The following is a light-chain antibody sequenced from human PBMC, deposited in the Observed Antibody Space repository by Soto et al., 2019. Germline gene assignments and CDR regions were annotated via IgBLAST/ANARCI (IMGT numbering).Light chain of an antibody. J-gene: IGLJ2*01. CDR1: NIGSKS. Sequence: SYELTQPPSVSVAPGKTARITCGGNNIGSKSVHWYQQKPGQAPVLVIYYDSDRPSGIPERFSGSNSGNTATLTIIRVEAGDEADYYCQVWDSSSEHVVFGGGTKLTVL. V-gene: IGLV3-21*04. CDR3: QVWDSSSEHVV. CDR2: YDS.